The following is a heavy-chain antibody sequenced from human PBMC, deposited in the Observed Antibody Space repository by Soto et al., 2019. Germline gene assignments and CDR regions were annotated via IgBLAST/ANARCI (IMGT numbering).Heavy chain of an antibody. D-gene: IGHD6-13*01. J-gene: IGHJ4*02. V-gene: IGHV1-18*01. CDR2: ISAYNGNT. CDR1: GYTFTSYA. CDR3: ARDLAAAGPFDY. Sequence: QVQLVQSGAEVKKPGASVKVSCKTSGYTFTSYAISWVRHAPGQGLEWMGWISAYNGNTHYAQKLQGRVTMTTDTSTSTAYMELRSLRSDVTAVYYCARDLAAAGPFDYWGQGTLVTVSS.